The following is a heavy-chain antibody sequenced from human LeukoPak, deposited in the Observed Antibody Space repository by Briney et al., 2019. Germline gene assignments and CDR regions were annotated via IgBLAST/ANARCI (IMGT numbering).Heavy chain of an antibody. D-gene: IGHD3-22*01. CDR1: GGSISSGGYY. CDR2: IYHSGST. V-gene: IGHV4-30-2*01. J-gene: IGHJ6*02. CDR3: AREGYYYDSSAPGRYYGMDV. Sequence: SQTLSLTCTVSGGSISSGGYYWSWIRQPPGKGLEWIGYIYHSGSTFYNPSLKSRVTISVDRSKNQFSLKLSSVTAADTAVYYCAREGYYYDSSAPGRYYGMDVWGQGTTVTVSS.